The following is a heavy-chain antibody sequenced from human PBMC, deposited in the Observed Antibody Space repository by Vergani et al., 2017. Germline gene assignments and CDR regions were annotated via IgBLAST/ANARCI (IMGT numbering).Heavy chain of an antibody. J-gene: IGHJ4*02. Sequence: QVRLQESGPGLVKPSETLSLICTVSGVSITTYYWSWVRQPPGKGLEWLGYIYYSGSTTYNPSLKSRLTISVDTSKNQFSLRLSSVTAAATALYYCAGDSSSWQRADYWGQGTLVTVSS. CDR3: AGDSSSWQRADY. V-gene: IGHV4-59*01. CDR1: GVSITTYY. CDR2: IYYSGST. D-gene: IGHD6-13*01.